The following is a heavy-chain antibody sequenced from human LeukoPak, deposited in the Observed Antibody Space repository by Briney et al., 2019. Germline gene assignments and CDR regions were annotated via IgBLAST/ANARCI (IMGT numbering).Heavy chain of an antibody. Sequence: GGSLRLSCEASGFTFNNYWMNWVRQAPGKGLEWVANIKEDESKRYFVDSVKGRFTISRDNAKNSLYLQMNSLRAEDTAAYYCARDEGWGVDYWGQGTLVTVSS. D-gene: IGHD3-10*01. V-gene: IGHV3-7*04. J-gene: IGHJ4*02. CDR1: GFTFNNYW. CDR2: IKEDESKR. CDR3: ARDEGWGVDY.